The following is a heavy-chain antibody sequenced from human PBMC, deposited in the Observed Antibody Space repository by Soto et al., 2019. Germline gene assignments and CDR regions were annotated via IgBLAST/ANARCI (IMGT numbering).Heavy chain of an antibody. D-gene: IGHD6-19*01. V-gene: IGHV1-69*13. CDR3: ARDRGAVAGVVWLGWFDP. CDR1: GGTFSSYA. Sequence: ASVKVSCKASGGTFSSYAISWVRQAPGQGLEWMGGIIPIFGTANYAQKFQGRVTITADESTSTAYMELSSLRSEDTAVYYCARDRGAVAGVVWLGWFDPWGQGTLVTVSS. J-gene: IGHJ5*02. CDR2: IIPIFGTA.